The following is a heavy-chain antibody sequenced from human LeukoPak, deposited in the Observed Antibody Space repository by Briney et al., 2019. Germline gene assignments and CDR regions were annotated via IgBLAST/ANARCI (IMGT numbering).Heavy chain of an antibody. Sequence: GGSLRLSCAASGFIFSNYGMNWVRQAPGKGLEWVAAISASGSATSYADSVRGRFTISRDNSKNTLYLQMNSLRAEDTAVYYCARDDYGDSGPLFDYWGQGTLVTVSS. V-gene: IGHV3-23*01. CDR1: GFIFSNYG. CDR2: ISASGSAT. D-gene: IGHD4-17*01. CDR3: ARDDYGDSGPLFDY. J-gene: IGHJ4*02.